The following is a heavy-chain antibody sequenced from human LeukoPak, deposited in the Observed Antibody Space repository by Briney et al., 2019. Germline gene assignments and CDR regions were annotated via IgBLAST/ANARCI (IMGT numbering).Heavy chain of an antibody. D-gene: IGHD7-27*01. J-gene: IGHJ4*02. Sequence: ASVKVSCKASGYTFTSYGINWVRHATGQGLEWMGWMSPNSGDTGYAQKFQGRVTMTRDTSISTAYMELTSLRSEDTAIYYCARGPPNWGFDFWGQGALVTVSS. V-gene: IGHV1-8*01. CDR3: ARGPPNWGFDF. CDR1: GYTFTSYG. CDR2: MSPNSGDT.